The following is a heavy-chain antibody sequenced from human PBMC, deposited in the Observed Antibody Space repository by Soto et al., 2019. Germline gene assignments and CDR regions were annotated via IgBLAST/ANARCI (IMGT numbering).Heavy chain of an antibody. D-gene: IGHD3-22*01. CDR1: GFTVSSNY. CDR3: PSHSTNYYYASSVYYALDYFDY. J-gene: IGHJ4*01. V-gene: IGHV3-53*01. Sequence: GGFRRFSGAASGFTVSSNYMSWVRQAPGKWLEGVSVSYSGGSTYYADSVKGRFTISRDNSKNTLYRQMKSLRAEDTAVYYCPSHSTNYYYASSVYYALDYFDYWGHGTLVTAPQ. CDR2: SYSGGST.